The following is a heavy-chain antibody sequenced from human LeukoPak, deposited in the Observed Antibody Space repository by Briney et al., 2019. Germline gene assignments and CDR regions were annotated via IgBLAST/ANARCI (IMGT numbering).Heavy chain of an antibody. Sequence: GGSLRLSCAASGFTFSSYSMNWVRQAPGKGLEWVSSISSSSSYIYYADSVKGRFVIPRDNAKNSLFLQMNSLTDEDTAIYYCARRRDYFDYWGLGTLVTVSS. CDR1: GFTFSSYS. CDR2: ISSSSSYI. J-gene: IGHJ4*02. V-gene: IGHV3-21*04. CDR3: ARRRDYFDY.